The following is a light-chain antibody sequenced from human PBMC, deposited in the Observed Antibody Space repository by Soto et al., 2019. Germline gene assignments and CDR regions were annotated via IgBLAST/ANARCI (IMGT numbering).Light chain of an antibody. CDR1: QTVSTY. J-gene: IGKJ1*01. V-gene: IGKV3-11*01. CDR2: GAS. CDR3: LQDINYPWT. Sequence: IVLTQSPATLSLSPGERATLSCRARQTVSTYLSWYQHKPGQAPRLLIYGASKRATGIPARFSGSGSGTDFTLTISSLEPEDSAVYYCLQDINYPWTFGQGTKVEIK.